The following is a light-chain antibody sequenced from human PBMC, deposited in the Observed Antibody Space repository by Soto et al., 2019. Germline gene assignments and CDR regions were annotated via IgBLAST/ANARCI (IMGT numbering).Light chain of an antibody. CDR1: SSNIGSNS. V-gene: IGLV1-44*01. Sequence: QSVLTQPPSASGTPGQRVTSSCSGSSSNIGSNSVNWYQQLPGTAPKLLMYSSNQRPSGVPGRFSGSKSGTSASLAISGLQSEDEADYYCAAWDDSLNGVVFGGGTKLTV. J-gene: IGLJ2*01. CDR2: SSN. CDR3: AAWDDSLNGVV.